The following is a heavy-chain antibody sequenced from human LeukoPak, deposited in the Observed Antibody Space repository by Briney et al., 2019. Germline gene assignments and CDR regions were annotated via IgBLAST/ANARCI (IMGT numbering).Heavy chain of an antibody. D-gene: IGHD4-23*01. CDR3: ARLGPHYGGNPDNWFDP. J-gene: IGHJ5*02. CDR2: ISTYNGNT. V-gene: IGHV1-18*01. CDR1: GYTFTSYG. Sequence: ASVKVSCKASGYTFTSYGISWVRQAPGQGLEWMGWISTYNGNTNYALKLQGRVTMTTDTSTSTAYMELSSLRSEDTAVYYCARLGPHYGGNPDNWFDPWGQGTLVTVSS.